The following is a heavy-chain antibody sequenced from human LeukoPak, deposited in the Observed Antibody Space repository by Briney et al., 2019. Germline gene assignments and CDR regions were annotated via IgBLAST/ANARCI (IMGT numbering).Heavy chain of an antibody. D-gene: IGHD3-10*01. CDR3: ARLTKNDSGSFRFGKKKRGYMDV. CDR2: VFTRGTT. V-gene: IGHV4-61*09. CDR1: GGSISSGSYY. Sequence: SETLSLTCTVSGGSISSGSYYWNWIRQPAGKRLEWLGHVFTRGTTNYNASLEGRLTISLDTARNQFSLKLSSVTAADTAVYYCARLTKNDSGSFRFGKKKRGYMDVWGKGTTVTIFS. J-gene: IGHJ6*03.